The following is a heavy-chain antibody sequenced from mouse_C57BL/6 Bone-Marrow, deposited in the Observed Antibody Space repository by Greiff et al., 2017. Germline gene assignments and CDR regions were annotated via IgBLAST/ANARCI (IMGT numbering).Heavy chain of an antibody. Sequence: QVQLQQPGAELVRPGSSVKLSCKASGYTFTSYWMDWVKQRPGQGLEWIGDIYPSDSETHYNQKFKDKATLTVDKSSSTAYMQLSSLTSEDSVVYCCAPLELRDAIDYWGQGASVTGSS. CDR3: APLELRDAIDY. J-gene: IGHJ4*01. CDR2: IYPSDSET. CDR1: GYTFTSYW. D-gene: IGHD1-1*01. V-gene: IGHV1-61*01.